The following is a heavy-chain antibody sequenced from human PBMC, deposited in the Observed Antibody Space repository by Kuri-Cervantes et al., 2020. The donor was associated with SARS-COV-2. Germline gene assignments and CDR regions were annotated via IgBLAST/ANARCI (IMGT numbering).Heavy chain of an antibody. CDR3: ASVRITGTTRIHYYYYGMDV. Sequence: SVKVSCKASGGTFSSYAISWVRQAPGQGLEWMGVIIPIFGTANYAQKFQGRVTITRDTSASTAYMELSSLRSEDTAVYYCASVRITGTTRIHYYYYGMDVWGQGTTVTVSS. V-gene: IGHV1-69*05. CDR2: IIPIFGTA. CDR1: GGTFSSYA. J-gene: IGHJ6*02. D-gene: IGHD1-7*01.